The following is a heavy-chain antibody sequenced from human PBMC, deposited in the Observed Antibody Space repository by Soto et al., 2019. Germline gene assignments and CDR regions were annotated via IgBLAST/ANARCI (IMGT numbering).Heavy chain of an antibody. J-gene: IGHJ2*01. V-gene: IGHV4-61*01. CDR1: GGSVSSGSYY. Sequence: SETLSLTCTVSGGSVSSGSYYWSWIRQPPGKGLEWIGYIYYSGSTNYNPSLKSRVTMSVDTSKNQFSLKLSSVTTADTAVYYCARVMGWAARAYWYFDLWGRGTLVTVSS. CDR3: ARVMGWAARAYWYFDL. D-gene: IGHD6-6*01. CDR2: IYYSGST.